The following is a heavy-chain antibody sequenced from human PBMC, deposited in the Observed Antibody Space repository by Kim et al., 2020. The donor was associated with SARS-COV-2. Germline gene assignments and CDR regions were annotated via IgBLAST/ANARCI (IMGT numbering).Heavy chain of an antibody. J-gene: IGHJ3*02. CDR3: ARAGLREDDAFDI. Sequence: SETLSLTCAVSGGSISSGGYSWSWIRQPPGKGLEWIGYIYHSGSTYYNPSLKSRVTISVDRSKNQFSLKLSSVTAADTAVYYCARAGLREDDAFDIWGQGTMVTVSS. D-gene: IGHD2-15*01. V-gene: IGHV4-30-2*01. CDR1: GGSISSGGYS. CDR2: IYHSGST.